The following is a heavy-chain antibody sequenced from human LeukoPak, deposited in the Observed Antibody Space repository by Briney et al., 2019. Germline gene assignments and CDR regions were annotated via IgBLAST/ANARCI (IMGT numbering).Heavy chain of an antibody. CDR3: ARRRRDYGDNWFDP. CDR1: GYSFTSYW. Sequence: GESLRISGKGFGYSFTSYWIGWGRQMPGKGLEWMGIIYPGDSDTRYSPSFQAQVTISADKSISTAYLQWSSLKASDTAMYYCARRRRDYGDNWFDPWGQGTLVTVSS. V-gene: IGHV5-51*01. D-gene: IGHD4-17*01. CDR2: IYPGDSDT. J-gene: IGHJ5*02.